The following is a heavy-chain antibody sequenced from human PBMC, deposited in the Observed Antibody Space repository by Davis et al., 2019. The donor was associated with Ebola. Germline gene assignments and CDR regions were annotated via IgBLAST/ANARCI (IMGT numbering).Heavy chain of an antibody. CDR3: TTPRVGSTTNIDY. CDR1: GFTFANAW. J-gene: IGHJ4*02. V-gene: IGHV3-15*01. Sequence: GESLKISCAASGFTFANAWMSWVRQAPGKGLEWVGRIKTKTDGGTIDSAAPVKGRFTISRDDSKNTLYLQMNSLKTEDTAVYYCTTPRVGSTTNIDYWGQGTLVTVSS. CDR2: IKTKTDGGTI. D-gene: IGHD1-26*01.